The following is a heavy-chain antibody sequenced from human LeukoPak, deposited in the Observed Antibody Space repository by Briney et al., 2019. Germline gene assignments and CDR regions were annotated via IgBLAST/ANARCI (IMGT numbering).Heavy chain of an antibody. CDR2: INPSGSVK. Sequence: GGSLRLSCAASGFTFSTYWMNWARQAPGKGLEWVASINPSGSVKYYVNSVKGRFTISRDNSKNTLYLQMNSLRAEDTAVYYCASYCSGGSCSSFDIWGQGTMVTVSS. CDR1: GFTFSTYW. D-gene: IGHD2-15*01. V-gene: IGHV3-7*03. J-gene: IGHJ3*02. CDR3: ASYCSGGSCSSFDI.